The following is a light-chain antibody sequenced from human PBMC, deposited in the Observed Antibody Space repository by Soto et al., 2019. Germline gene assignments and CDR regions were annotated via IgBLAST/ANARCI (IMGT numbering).Light chain of an antibody. V-gene: IGLV2-11*01. Sequence: QSALTQPRSVSGSPGQSVTISCTGTSSDVGDYNYVSWYQQHPGKAPKFIIYEVSKRPSGVPDRFSGSKSGNTASLTISGLQAEDEADYYCCSYAGTYTVVFCGGTKLTVL. CDR3: CSYAGTYTVV. CDR1: SSDVGDYNY. J-gene: IGLJ2*01. CDR2: EVS.